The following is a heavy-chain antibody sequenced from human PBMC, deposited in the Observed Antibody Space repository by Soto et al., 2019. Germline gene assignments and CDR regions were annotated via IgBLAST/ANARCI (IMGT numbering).Heavy chain of an antibody. CDR3: ARTIAPSDFYFDY. Sequence: EMQLVQSGAEVKKPGESLRISCKGSGYSFTNYWITWVRQMPGKGLEWMGRIDPIDSYTNLSPSFQGHVTISADKSISTAYLQWSSLKASDTAMYYCARTIAPSDFYFDYWGQGTLVTVSS. CDR1: GYSFTNYW. V-gene: IGHV5-10-1*01. J-gene: IGHJ4*02. D-gene: IGHD2-21*01. CDR2: IDPIDSYT.